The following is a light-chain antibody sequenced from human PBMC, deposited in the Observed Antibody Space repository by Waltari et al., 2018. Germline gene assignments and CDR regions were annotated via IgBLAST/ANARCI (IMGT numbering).Light chain of an antibody. CDR1: PSVSSN. J-gene: IGKJ1*01. Sequence: EIVMTQSPATLSVSPGERATLSCRASPSVSSNLAWYQQKPGQAPRLLSYGASTRATGIPARFSGSGPGTEFTLTISSLQSEDFAVYYCQQYNNWPRTFGQGTKVEIK. CDR3: QQYNNWPRT. CDR2: GAS. V-gene: IGKV3-15*01.